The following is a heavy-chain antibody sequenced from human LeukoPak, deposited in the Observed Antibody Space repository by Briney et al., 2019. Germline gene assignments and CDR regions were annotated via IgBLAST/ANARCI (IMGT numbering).Heavy chain of an antibody. CDR3: ATKQWLAPPPDS. J-gene: IGHJ4*02. CDR1: GFNFSKYW. D-gene: IGHD6-19*01. V-gene: IGHV3-74*01. Sequence: PGGSLRLSCAASGFNFSKYWMLWVRQAPGKGLESVSRINTDGTVTTYADSVKGRSTVSRDNADNTMFLQMNSVRDEDTAVYYCATKQWLAPPPDSWGQGTPVTVSS. CDR2: INTDGTVT.